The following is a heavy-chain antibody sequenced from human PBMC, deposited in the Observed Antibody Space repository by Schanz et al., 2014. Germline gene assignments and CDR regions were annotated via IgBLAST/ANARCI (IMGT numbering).Heavy chain of an antibody. CDR2: ISGSSIHK. CDR3: AKDVRPVANTVHFYYMDV. Sequence: QVHLVESGGGLVQPGGSLRLSCAASGFTFSDYYMAWIRQAPGKGLERVSHISGSSIHKNYADSVKGRFTISRDNSKNTLYLQMNSLRAEDMAVYYCAKDVRPVANTVHFYYMDVWGQGTTXTVSS. CDR1: GFTFSDYY. D-gene: IGHD6-19*01. J-gene: IGHJ6*02. V-gene: IGHV3-11*05.